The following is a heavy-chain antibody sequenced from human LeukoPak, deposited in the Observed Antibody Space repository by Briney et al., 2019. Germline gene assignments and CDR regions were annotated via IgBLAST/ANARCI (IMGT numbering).Heavy chain of an antibody. CDR2: IGTAGDT. Sequence: GSLRLSCAASGFTFSSYDMHWVRQATGKGLEWVSAIGTAGDTYYPGSVKGRFTISRENAKNSLYLQMNSLRAGDTAVYYCARGYILRDSPRPELYFDYWGQGTLVTVSS. J-gene: IGHJ4*02. CDR3: ARGYILRDSPRPELYFDY. CDR1: GFTFSSYD. V-gene: IGHV3-13*01. D-gene: IGHD3-16*02.